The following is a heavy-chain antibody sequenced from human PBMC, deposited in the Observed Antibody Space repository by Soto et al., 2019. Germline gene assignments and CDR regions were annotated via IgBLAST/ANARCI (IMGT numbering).Heavy chain of an antibody. D-gene: IGHD2-21*01. CDR1: APSISSSSSY. CDR3: ARGGISHWAYFYYMDV. CDR2: IYYSGST. Sequence: SATLSLTCAVAAPSISSSSSYWAWSRQLPAKGLEWIGSIYYSGSTYYNPSLKSRVTISVDTSKNQFSLKLSSVTAADTAVYYCARGGISHWAYFYYMDVWDRGTTVTVSS. V-gene: IGHV4-39*01. J-gene: IGHJ6*03.